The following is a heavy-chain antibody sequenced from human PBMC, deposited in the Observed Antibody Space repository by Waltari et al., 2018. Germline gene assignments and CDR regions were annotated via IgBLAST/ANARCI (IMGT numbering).Heavy chain of an antibody. CDR2: ISPDGSTT. CDR1: GFTFSDYW. CDR3: VRRATETGSV. D-gene: IGHD7-27*01. V-gene: IGHV3-74*01. J-gene: IGHJ4*02. Sequence: EVQMVESGGGLVQPGGSLRLACAASGFTFSDYWMHWIRQVPEKGLVWVSNISPDGSTTNYADSVRGRFTISRDNAKNTLYLQMNSLRGEDTAVYYCVRRATETGSVWGQGTLLTVSS.